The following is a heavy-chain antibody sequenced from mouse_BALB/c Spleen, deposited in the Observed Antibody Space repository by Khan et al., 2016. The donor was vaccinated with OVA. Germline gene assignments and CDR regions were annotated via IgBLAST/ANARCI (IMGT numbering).Heavy chain of an antibody. CDR2: ISSGGSYT. D-gene: IGHD1-1*01. Sequence: EVELVESGGGLVRPGGSLKLSCAASGFSFSSYSMSWVRQTPEKRLEWVATISSGGSYTYYPASVKGRFTISRDTAKNTLYLQMSSLKSEDTAMYYCARHRGYYGSNHYFDYWGQGTTLTVSS. V-gene: IGHV5-6-4*01. J-gene: IGHJ2*01. CDR3: ARHRGYYGSNHYFDY. CDR1: GFSFSSYS.